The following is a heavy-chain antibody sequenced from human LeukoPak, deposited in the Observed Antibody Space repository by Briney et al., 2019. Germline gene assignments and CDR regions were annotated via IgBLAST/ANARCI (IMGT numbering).Heavy chain of an antibody. J-gene: IGHJ6*03. CDR2: IYDSGST. CDR1: GGSISSYY. D-gene: IGHD6-19*01. Sequence: SETLSLTCTVSGGSISSYYWSWIRQPPGKGLEWIGYIYDSGSTNYNPSLKSRVTISVDTSKNQFSLKLSSVTAADTAVYYCARPGRAGMPYYYMDVWGKGTTVTVSS. CDR3: ARPGRAGMPYYYMDV. V-gene: IGHV4-59*12.